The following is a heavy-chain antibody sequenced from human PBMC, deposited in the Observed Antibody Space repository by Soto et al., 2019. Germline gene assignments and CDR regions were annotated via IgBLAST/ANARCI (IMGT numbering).Heavy chain of an antibody. Sequence: QVQLVQSGAEVKKPGSSVKVSCKASGGTFSSYTISLVRQAPGQGLEWMGRIIPILGIANYAQKFQGRVTITADKSTSTAYMELSSLRSEDTAVYYCARDLGVRGVTIDYWGQGTLVTVSS. CDR1: GGTFSSYT. V-gene: IGHV1-69*08. CDR3: ARDLGVRGVTIDY. D-gene: IGHD3-10*01. CDR2: IIPILGIA. J-gene: IGHJ4*02.